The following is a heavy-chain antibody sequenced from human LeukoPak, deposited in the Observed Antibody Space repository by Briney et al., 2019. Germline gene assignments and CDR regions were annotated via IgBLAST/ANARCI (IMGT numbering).Heavy chain of an antibody. CDR2: IWHDGSHK. CDR3: AREFFGWESYPDF. CDR1: GFAFNTYA. J-gene: IGHJ4*02. Sequence: PGGSLRLSCAASGFAFNTYAMHWVRQAPGQGLEWVALIWHDGSHKFYSNSVRGQFTISRDNSKNTVSLQMNNLRPEDTAVYYCAREFFGWESYPDFWGQGTLVTVSS. D-gene: IGHD3-16*02. V-gene: IGHV3-33*01.